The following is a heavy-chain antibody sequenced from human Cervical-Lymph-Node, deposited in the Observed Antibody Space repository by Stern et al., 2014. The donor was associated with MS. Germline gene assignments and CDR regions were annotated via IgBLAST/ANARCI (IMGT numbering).Heavy chain of an antibody. CDR3: AHRTAGPFDY. CDR2: IYWDDQK. J-gene: IGHJ4*02. Sequence: QVTLNESGPALVKPTQTLTLTCTFSGFSLSTSGLGVGWIRQPPGEALEWLAYIYWDDQKRCSPSLKSRLTITKDTSKNQVVLTLTNVDPVDTATYYCAHRTAGPFDYWGQGTLVTVSS. CDR1: GFSLSTSGLG. V-gene: IGHV2-5*02.